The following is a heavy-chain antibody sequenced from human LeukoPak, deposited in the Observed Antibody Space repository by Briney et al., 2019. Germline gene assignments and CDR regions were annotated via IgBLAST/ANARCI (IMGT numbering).Heavy chain of an antibody. V-gene: IGHV3-48*03. CDR2: ISSSGSTI. CDR3: ARETPPVGGSHDDYDY. J-gene: IGHJ4*02. Sequence: GGSLRLSCAASGFTFSSYEMNWVRQAPGKGLEGVSYISSSGSTIYYADSVKGRFTISRDNAKNSLYLQMNSLRAEDTAVYYCARETPPVGGSHDDYDYWGQGTLVTVSS. CDR1: GFTFSSYE. D-gene: IGHD1-26*01.